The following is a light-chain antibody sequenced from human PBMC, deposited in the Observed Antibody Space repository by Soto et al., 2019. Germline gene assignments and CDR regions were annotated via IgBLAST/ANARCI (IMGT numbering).Light chain of an antibody. CDR1: QSLSSS. V-gene: IGKV3-15*01. J-gene: IGKJ1*01. CDR2: DAS. CDR3: LQYFRWRT. Sequence: EIVMTQSPATLSVSPGERATLSCRASQSLSSSLAWYQQTPAQAPRLLIHDASTRATDIPARFSGSGSGTEFTLTISSLQSEDSAVYYCLQYFRWRTFGQGTKVEIK.